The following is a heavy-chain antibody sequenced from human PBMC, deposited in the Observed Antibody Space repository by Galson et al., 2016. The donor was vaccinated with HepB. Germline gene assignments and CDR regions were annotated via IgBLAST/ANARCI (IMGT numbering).Heavy chain of an antibody. CDR1: GFMFNRYW. V-gene: IGHV3-23*01. J-gene: IGHJ4*02. CDR3: AKDRWTGQLLPHGFDY. Sequence: SLRLSCAASGFMFNRYWMSWVRQAPGKGLEWVSSINNSGGRTHYADSVKGRFTISRDNSKNTLFLQMNSPRAEDTALYYCAKDRWTGQLLPHGFDYWGQGTLVTVSS. CDR2: INNSGGRT. D-gene: IGHD6-6*01.